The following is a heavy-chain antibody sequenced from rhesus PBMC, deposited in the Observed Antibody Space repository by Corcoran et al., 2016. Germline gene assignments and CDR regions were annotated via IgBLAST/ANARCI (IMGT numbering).Heavy chain of an antibody. J-gene: IGHJ4*01. Sequence: QVQLQESGPGLVKPSETLSLTCAVSGGSISSSNWWSWIRQPPGKGLEWFGNIGGNIGSNYHNPALKSRVTISKNTAKNQFSLKLSSVTAADTAVYYCARRWGDYYDEVFDYWGQGVLVTVSS. V-gene: IGHV4-65*02. CDR2: IGGNIGSN. CDR1: GGSISSSNW. D-gene: IGHD3-34*01. CDR3: ARRWGDYYDEVFDY.